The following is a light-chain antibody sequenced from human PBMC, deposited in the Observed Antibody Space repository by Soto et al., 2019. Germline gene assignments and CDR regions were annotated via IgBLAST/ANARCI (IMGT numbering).Light chain of an antibody. J-gene: IGKJ1*01. V-gene: IGKV2-28*01. CDR3: MQGLEGPT. CDR2: LGS. Sequence: DIVMTQSPLSLPVTPGEPASIPCRSSQSLFHSVGHNYLDWYVQKPGQSPQLLIYLGSNRASGVPDRFSGSGSGRDFTLNISRVEADDVGVYYCMQGLEGPTFGQGTKVEIK. CDR1: QSLFHSVGHNY.